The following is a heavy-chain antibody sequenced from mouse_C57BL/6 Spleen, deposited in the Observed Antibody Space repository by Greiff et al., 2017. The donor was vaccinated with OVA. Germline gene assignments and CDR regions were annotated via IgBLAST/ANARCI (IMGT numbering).Heavy chain of an antibody. V-gene: IGHV1-69*01. D-gene: IGHD2-3*01. Sequence: QVQLQQPGAELVMPGASVKLSCKASGYTFTSYWMHWVKQRPGQGLEWIGEIDPSDSYTNYNQQFKGQSTLTVDKSSSTAYMQLSSLTSEGSAVYYCARYMMVTHYYAMDYWGQGTSVTVSS. J-gene: IGHJ4*01. CDR2: IDPSDSYT. CDR1: GYTFTSYW. CDR3: ARYMMVTHYYAMDY.